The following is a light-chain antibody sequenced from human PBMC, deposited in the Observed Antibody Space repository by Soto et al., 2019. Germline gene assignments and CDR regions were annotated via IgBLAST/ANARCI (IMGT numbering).Light chain of an antibody. CDR2: EVS. Sequence: QSALTQPASVSGSPGQSITISCTGTSSDVGGYNYVSWYRQHPGKAPKLMIYEVSNRPSGVSNRFSGSKSGNTASLTISGLQAEDEANYYCNSYTSSSTLVVFGGGTKLTVL. CDR3: NSYTSSSTLVV. V-gene: IGLV2-14*01. CDR1: SSDVGGYNY. J-gene: IGLJ2*01.